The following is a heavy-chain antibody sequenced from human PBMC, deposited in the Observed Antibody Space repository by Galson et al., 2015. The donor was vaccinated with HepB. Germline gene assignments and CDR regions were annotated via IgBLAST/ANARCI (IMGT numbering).Heavy chain of an antibody. V-gene: IGHV1-3*01. J-gene: IGHJ5*02. CDR1: GYTFTSYA. CDR2: INAGNGNT. D-gene: IGHD4-17*01. CDR3: ASEAPVTPWFDP. Sequence: SVKVSCKASGYTFTSYAMHWVRQAPGQRLEWMGWINAGNGNTKYSQKFQGRVTITRDTSASTAYMELSSLRSEDTAVYYCASEAPVTPWFDPWGQGTLVTVSS.